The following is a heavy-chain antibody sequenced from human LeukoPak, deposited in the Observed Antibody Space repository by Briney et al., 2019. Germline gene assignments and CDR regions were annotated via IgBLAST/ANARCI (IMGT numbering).Heavy chain of an antibody. CDR1: GYTFTGYY. CDR2: INPNSGGT. D-gene: IGHD6-19*01. J-gene: IGHJ4*02. Sequence: ASVKVSCTASGYTFTGYYMHWVRQAPGQGLEWMGWINPNSGGTNYAQKFQGRVTMTRDTSISTAYMELSRLRSDDTAVYYCARVSGTGYSSGWYPYWGQGTLVTVSS. V-gene: IGHV1-2*02. CDR3: ARVSGTGYSSGWYPY.